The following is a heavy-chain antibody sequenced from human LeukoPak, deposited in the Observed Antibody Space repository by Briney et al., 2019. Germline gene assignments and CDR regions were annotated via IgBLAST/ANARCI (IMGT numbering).Heavy chain of an antibody. V-gene: IGHV3-23*01. CDR3: ARKEQMATTPFDY. CDR2: ISSSGGST. D-gene: IGHD5-24*01. CDR1: GFTFSSYA. J-gene: IGHJ4*02. Sequence: GGSLRLSCAASGFTFSSYAMSWVRQAPGKGLEWVSAISSSGGSTYYADSVKGRFTISRDNSKNTLYLQMNSLRAEDTAVYYCARKEQMATTPFDYWGQGTLVTVSS.